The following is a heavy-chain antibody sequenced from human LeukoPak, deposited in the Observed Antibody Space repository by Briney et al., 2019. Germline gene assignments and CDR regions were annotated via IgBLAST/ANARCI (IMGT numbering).Heavy chain of an antibody. Sequence: GGSLRLSCAASGFTFTSYSMNWVRQAPGKGLEWVSSISSGSSYIYYADSVKGRFTISRDNAKNSLYLQMNSLRAEDTAAYYCVRGNFNGGIDYWGQGTLVTVSS. D-gene: IGHD3-10*01. CDR2: ISSGSSYI. CDR3: VRGNFNGGIDY. CDR1: GFTFTSYS. J-gene: IGHJ4*02. V-gene: IGHV3-21*01.